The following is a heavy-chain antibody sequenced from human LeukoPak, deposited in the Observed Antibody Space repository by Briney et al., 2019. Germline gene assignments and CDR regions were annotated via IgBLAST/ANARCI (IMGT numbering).Heavy chain of an antibody. J-gene: IGHJ4*02. CDR3: ARDVSEGNGAISMVRGVRVHRRTYFDY. D-gene: IGHD3-10*01. Sequence: GGSLRLSCAASGFTFSTYAMSWVRQIPGKGLEWVPAISGSDDGTYYADSVKGRFTISRDNSRNTLYLQMNTLRAEDTAVYYCARDVSEGNGAISMVRGVRVHRRTYFDYWGQGTLVTVSS. CDR2: ISGSDDGT. CDR1: GFTFSTYA. V-gene: IGHV3-23*01.